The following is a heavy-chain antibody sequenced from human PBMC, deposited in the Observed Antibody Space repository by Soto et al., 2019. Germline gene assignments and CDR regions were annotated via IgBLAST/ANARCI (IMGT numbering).Heavy chain of an antibody. Sequence: QVQLVQSGAEVKKPGASVKVSCKASGYTFTGYYMHWVRQAPGQGLEWMGWINPNSGGRNYAQKFQGWVTMTRDTSICTAYMELSRLRSDDTAVYYCASEVLVQQLDYFYYYGMDVWGQGTTVTVSS. CDR1: GYTFTGYY. J-gene: IGHJ6*02. CDR3: ASEVLVQQLDYFYYYGMDV. V-gene: IGHV1-2*04. D-gene: IGHD6-13*01. CDR2: INPNSGGR.